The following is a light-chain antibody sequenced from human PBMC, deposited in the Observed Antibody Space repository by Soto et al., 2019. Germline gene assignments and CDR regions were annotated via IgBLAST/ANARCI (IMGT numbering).Light chain of an antibody. CDR1: SSDVGGYNY. J-gene: IGLJ1*01. V-gene: IGLV2-14*01. CDR2: DVS. CDR3: SSYTSSSTPFL. Sequence: QSALTQPASVSGSHGQSITISCTGTSSDVGGYNYVSWYQQHPGKAPKLMIYDVSNRPSGVSNRFSGSKSGNTASLTISGLQAEDEADYYCSSYTSSSTPFLFGTGTKLTVL.